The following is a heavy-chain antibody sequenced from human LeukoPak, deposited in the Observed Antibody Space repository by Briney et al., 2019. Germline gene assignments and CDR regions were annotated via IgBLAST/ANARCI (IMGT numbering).Heavy chain of an antibody. CDR1: GFTFSSYA. CDR3: AKTTTGYSSGRYPGWPVDY. D-gene: IGHD6-19*01. J-gene: IGHJ4*02. CDR2: ISGSGGGT. Sequence: PGGSLRLSCAASGFTFSSYAVSWVRQAPGKGLEWVSAISGSGGGTYYADSVKGRFTISRDNSKNMVYLQMNSLSTEDTAVCYCAKTTTGYSSGRYPGWPVDYWGQGTLVTVFS. V-gene: IGHV3-23*01.